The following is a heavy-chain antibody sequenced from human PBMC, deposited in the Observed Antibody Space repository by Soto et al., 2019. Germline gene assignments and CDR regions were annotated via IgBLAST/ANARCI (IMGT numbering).Heavy chain of an antibody. Sequence: GGSLRLSCAASGFTVSSNYMSWVRQAPGKGLEWVSVIYSGGSTYYADSVKGRFTISRHNSKNTLYLQMNSLRAEDTAVYYCARDQRYCSGGSCHTTWGQGTMVTVSS. V-gene: IGHV3-53*04. J-gene: IGHJ3*01. D-gene: IGHD2-15*01. CDR2: IYSGGST. CDR1: GFTVSSNY. CDR3: ARDQRYCSGGSCHTT.